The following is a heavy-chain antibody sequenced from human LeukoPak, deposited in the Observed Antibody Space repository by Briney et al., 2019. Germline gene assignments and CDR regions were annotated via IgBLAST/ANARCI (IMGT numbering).Heavy chain of an antibody. D-gene: IGHD3-22*01. V-gene: IGHV1-46*01. CDR2: INPSGGST. J-gene: IGHJ4*02. CDR1: GYTFSNYY. CDR3: AKDDSHGPQVY. Sequence: ASVKVSCKASGYTFSNYYMHWVRQAPGQGLEWMEIINPSGGSTSYAEKFQGRVTMTRDTSTSTVYMELSSLRSEDTAVYYCAKDDSHGPQVYWGQGSLVTVSS.